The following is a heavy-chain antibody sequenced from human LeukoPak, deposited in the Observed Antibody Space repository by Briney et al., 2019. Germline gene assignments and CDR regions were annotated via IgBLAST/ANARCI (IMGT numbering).Heavy chain of an antibody. CDR3: ARDGGELDGYNWY. V-gene: IGHV3-21*01. D-gene: IGHD5-24*01. CDR2: ISSSSSYI. J-gene: IGHJ4*02. Sequence: GGSLRLSCAASGFTFSSYSMNWVRQAPGKGLEWVSSISSSSSYIYYADSVKGRFTISRDNAKNSLYLQMNSLRAEDTAVYYCARDGGELDGYNWYWGQGTLVTVSS. CDR1: GFTFSSYS.